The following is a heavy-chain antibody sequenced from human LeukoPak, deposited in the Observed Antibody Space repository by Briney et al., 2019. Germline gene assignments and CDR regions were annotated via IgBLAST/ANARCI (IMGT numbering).Heavy chain of an antibody. V-gene: IGHV3-23*01. J-gene: IGHJ4*02. Sequence: GGSLRLSCAASGCIFSSYAMTWVRQAPGKGLEWVSSLSSSGGRTYYADSVKGRLTISRDNSKNPLYRQLNSLRAEDTALYYCARSHNTTGYFHFDYWGQGTLVTVSS. CDR2: LSSSGGRT. D-gene: IGHD2/OR15-2a*01. CDR1: GCIFSSYA. CDR3: ARSHNTTGYFHFDY.